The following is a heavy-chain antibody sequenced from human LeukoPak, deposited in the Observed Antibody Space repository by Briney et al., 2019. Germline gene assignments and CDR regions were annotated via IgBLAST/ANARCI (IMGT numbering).Heavy chain of an antibody. CDR3: VRDSRYCPDV. D-gene: IGHD2-15*01. Sequence: GGSLRLSCAASGFTFSDYWMHWVRQAPGKGLVWVSRLISDGSSASYADSVKGRFTISRDNTKNTLYLEMHSLRAEDTAVYYCVRDSRYCPDVWGQGTTVTVSS. CDR1: GFTFSDYW. V-gene: IGHV3-74*01. J-gene: IGHJ6*02. CDR2: LISDGSSA.